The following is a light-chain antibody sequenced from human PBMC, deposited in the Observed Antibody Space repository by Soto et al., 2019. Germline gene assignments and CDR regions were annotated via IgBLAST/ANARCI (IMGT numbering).Light chain of an antibody. CDR3: QQRSNWPRT. J-gene: IGKJ1*01. CDR1: QSVSSY. V-gene: IGKV3-11*01. CDR2: DAS. Sequence: EIVLTQSPATLSLSPGERATLSCRASQSVSSYLAWYQQKPGQAPRRLIYDASNRATGIPARFSGSGSRTDFTLTISSLEPEDFAVYYCQQRSNWPRTFGQGTKVEIK.